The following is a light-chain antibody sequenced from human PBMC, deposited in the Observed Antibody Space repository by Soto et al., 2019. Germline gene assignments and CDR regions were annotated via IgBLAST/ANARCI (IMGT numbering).Light chain of an antibody. J-gene: IGLJ3*02. CDR3: NSYTSSSNLV. V-gene: IGLV2-14*01. Sequence: QSALTQSASVSGSPGQSITISCTGTSSDVGGYNYVSWYQQHPGKAPKLLIYDVTNRPSVVSNRFSGSKSGNTASLTISGLQAEDEADYYCNSYTSSSNLVFGGGTKLTVL. CDR1: SSDVGGYNY. CDR2: DVT.